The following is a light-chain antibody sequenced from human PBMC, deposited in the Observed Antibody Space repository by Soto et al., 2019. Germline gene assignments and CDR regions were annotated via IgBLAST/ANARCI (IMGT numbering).Light chain of an antibody. Sequence: EIVMTQSPATLSVSPGERATLSCRASQNVANYLDWYQQKPGQAPRLLIYGASTRATGTPDRFSGSGSGTDFTLTISRLEPEDFAVYYCQQYGSSPWTFGQGTKVDIK. CDR3: QQYGSSPWT. CDR1: QNVANY. CDR2: GAS. V-gene: IGKV3-20*01. J-gene: IGKJ1*01.